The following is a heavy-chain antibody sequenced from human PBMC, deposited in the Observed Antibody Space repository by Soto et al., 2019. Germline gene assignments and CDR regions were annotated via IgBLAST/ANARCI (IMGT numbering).Heavy chain of an antibody. CDR1: GFTFNTHW. D-gene: IGHD2-15*01. J-gene: IGHJ4*02. CDR3: ARDGATVVHS. Sequence: EVQLVESGGGVVQPGGSLRLSCTASGFTFNTHWMHWVRQAPGKGLVWVSRIYFDGITTNYADSVKGRLTLSRDNAKNTVYLHLTSLSDEDTALYYSARDGATVVHSRGEGTLISVSS. V-gene: IGHV3-74*01. CDR2: IYFDGITT.